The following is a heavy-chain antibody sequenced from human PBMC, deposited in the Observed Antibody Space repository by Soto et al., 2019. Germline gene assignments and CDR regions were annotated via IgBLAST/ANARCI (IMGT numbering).Heavy chain of an antibody. CDR3: AREGGQQWLVLVY. J-gene: IGHJ4*02. V-gene: IGHV3-30-3*01. CDR2: ISYDGSNK. Sequence: PGGSLRLSCAASGFTFSSYAMHWVRQAPGKGPEWVAVISYDGSNKYYADSVKGRFTISRDNSKNTLYLQMNSLRAEDTAVYYCAREGGQQWLVLVYWGQGTLVTVSS. D-gene: IGHD6-19*01. CDR1: GFTFSSYA.